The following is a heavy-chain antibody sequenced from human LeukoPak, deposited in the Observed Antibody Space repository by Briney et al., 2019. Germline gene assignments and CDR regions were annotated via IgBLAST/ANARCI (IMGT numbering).Heavy chain of an antibody. D-gene: IGHD6-6*01. Sequence: GESLKISCKGSGYSFINYWIGWVRQMPGKGLEWMGIIYPSDSDTRYSPSFQGQVTISADKSISTAYLQWSSLKASATAMYYCARQPRPGHLDPWGQGTRVSVFS. CDR1: GYSFINYW. V-gene: IGHV5-51*01. J-gene: IGHJ5*02. CDR2: IYPSDSDT. CDR3: ARQPRPGHLDP.